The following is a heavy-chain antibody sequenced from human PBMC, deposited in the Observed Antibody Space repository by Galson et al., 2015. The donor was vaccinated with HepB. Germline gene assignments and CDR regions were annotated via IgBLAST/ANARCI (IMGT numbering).Heavy chain of an antibody. Sequence: LRLSCAASGFTFSSYAMHWVRQAPGKGLEWVAVISYDGSNKYYADSVKGRFTISRDNSKNTLYLQMNSLRAEDTAVYYCARGGKHCTNGVCYRSRYYYYGMDVWGQGTTVTVSS. D-gene: IGHD2-8*01. CDR2: ISYDGSNK. CDR1: GFTFSSYA. V-gene: IGHV3-30-3*01. CDR3: ARGGKHCTNGVCYRSRYYYYGMDV. J-gene: IGHJ6*02.